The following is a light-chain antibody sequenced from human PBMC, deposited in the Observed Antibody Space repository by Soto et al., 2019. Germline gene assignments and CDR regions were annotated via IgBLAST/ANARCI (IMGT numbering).Light chain of an antibody. CDR2: AAS. V-gene: IGKV1-6*01. J-gene: IGKJ1*01. Sequence: AIQMTQSPSSLSASVGDRVTITCWASQGIRNDLGWYQQKPGKAPKLLIYAASSLQSGVPSRFSGSGSGTDFTLTISSLQPEDFATYYCQQFNSYSPGAFGQGTKVEIK. CDR3: QQFNSYSPGA. CDR1: QGIRND.